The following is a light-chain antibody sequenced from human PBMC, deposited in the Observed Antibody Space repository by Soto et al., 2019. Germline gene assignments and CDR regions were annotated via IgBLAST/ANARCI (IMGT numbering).Light chain of an antibody. CDR3: SSYAGSNIV. CDR1: NSDVGGYNY. J-gene: IGLJ2*01. Sequence: QSALTQAPSASGSPGQSVTISCTGTNSDVGGYNYVSWYQQHPGKAPKLMIYEVSQRPSGVPDRFSGSKSGNTASLTVSGLQAEDEADYYCSSYAGSNIVFGGGTKVTVL. V-gene: IGLV2-8*01. CDR2: EVS.